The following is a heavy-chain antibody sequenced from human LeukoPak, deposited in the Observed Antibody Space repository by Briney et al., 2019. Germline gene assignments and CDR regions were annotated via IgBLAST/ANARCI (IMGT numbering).Heavy chain of an antibody. CDR2: ICYSGST. Sequence: PPETLSLTCTVSGGSISSGSYYWGWIRQPPGKGLEWIGSICYSGSTYYNPSLKSRVTISVDTSNNQFSLKLSSVTAADMAVYYCARHGAMTGNFQHWGQGTLVTVSP. D-gene: IGHD3-9*01. J-gene: IGHJ1*01. CDR3: ARHGAMTGNFQH. CDR1: GGSISSGSYY. V-gene: IGHV4-39*01.